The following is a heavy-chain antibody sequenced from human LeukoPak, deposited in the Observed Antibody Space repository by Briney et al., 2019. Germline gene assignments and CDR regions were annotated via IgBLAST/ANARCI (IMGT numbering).Heavy chain of an antibody. CDR3: ARAHYSGNYYVGLYYFDH. CDR2: INHSGST. D-gene: IGHD1-26*01. J-gene: IGHJ4*02. Sequence: SETLSLTCAVYGGSFSGYYWSWIRQPPGKGLEWIGEINHSGSTNYNPSLKSRVTISVDTSKNQFSLKLSSVTAADTAVYYCARAHYSGNYYVGLYYFDHWGQGTLVTVSS. V-gene: IGHV4-34*01. CDR1: GGSFSGYY.